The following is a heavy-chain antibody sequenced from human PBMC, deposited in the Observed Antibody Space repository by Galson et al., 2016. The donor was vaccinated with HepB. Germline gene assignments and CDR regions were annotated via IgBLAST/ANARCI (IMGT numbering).Heavy chain of an antibody. D-gene: IGHD3-22*01. V-gene: IGHV3-48*04. Sequence: SLRLSCAASGFTFSSYGMNWVRQAPGKGLEWVSYISGTSTTIHYADSVKGRFTISRDNAKNSMYLQMNSLRAEDTAVYYCARFPTVVIPYYVMDVWGQGTTVAVSS. CDR1: GFTFSSYG. J-gene: IGHJ6*02. CDR3: ARFPTVVIPYYVMDV. CDR2: ISGTSTTI.